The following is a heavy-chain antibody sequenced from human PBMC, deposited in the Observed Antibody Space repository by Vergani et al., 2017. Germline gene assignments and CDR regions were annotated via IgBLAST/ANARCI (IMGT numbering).Heavy chain of an antibody. CDR1: GFTFNRSS. CDR2: VLFDGSNE. J-gene: IGHJ4*02. CDR3: ARERAYCHEGSCAL. V-gene: IGHV3-30*02. D-gene: IGHD2-15*01. Sequence: QVQLVQSGGGVVQPGGSLRLSCVASGFTFNRSSIQWVRQAPGKGLEWVAYVLFDGSNEYYADSVKGRFIVSRDNSNDALDLQMNSLRTDDTAVYYCARERAYCHEGSCALWGQGSVVTVSS.